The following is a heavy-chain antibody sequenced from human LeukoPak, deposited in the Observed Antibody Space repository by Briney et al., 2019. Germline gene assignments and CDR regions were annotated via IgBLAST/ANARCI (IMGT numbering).Heavy chain of an antibody. V-gene: IGHV6-1*01. CDR3: VRRAKGNSYFDP. D-gene: IGHD4-23*01. CDR1: GDSVSSGSSS. CDR2: TYYTSKWTG. Sequence: SQTLSLTFALSGDSVSSGSSSWHWLRQSPSRGLEWLGRTYYTSKWTGDSALSVRSRIAITPDTSKNQFTLQLNSVTGDDTAVYYCVRRAKGNSYFDPWGQGTLVVVSS. J-gene: IGHJ5*02.